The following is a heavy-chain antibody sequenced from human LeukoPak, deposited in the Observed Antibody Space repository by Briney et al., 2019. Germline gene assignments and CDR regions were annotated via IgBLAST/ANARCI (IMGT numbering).Heavy chain of an antibody. Sequence: GGSLRLSCAASGFTFSNAWMSWVRQAPGKGLEWVGRIRSEPNSYATAYAASVKGRFTISRDDSKNTAYLQMNSLKTEDTAVYYCTSLLGYCTNDVCYNYWGQGTLVTVSS. CDR2: IRSEPNSYAT. CDR1: GFTFSNAW. CDR3: TSLLGYCTNDVCYNY. D-gene: IGHD2-8*01. V-gene: IGHV3-73*01. J-gene: IGHJ4*02.